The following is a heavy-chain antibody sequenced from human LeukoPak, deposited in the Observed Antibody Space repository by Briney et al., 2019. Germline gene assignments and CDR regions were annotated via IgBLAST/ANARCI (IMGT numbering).Heavy chain of an antibody. Sequence: GGSLRLSCAASGFTFSSYDMHWVRRATGKGLEWVSAIGTAGDTYYPGSVKGRFTISRENAKNSLYLQMNSLRAGDTAVYYCARAYYYDSSGYFPSHAFDIWGQGTMVTVSS. CDR1: GFTFSSYD. CDR3: ARAYYYDSSGYFPSHAFDI. V-gene: IGHV3-13*01. CDR2: IGTAGDT. D-gene: IGHD3-22*01. J-gene: IGHJ3*02.